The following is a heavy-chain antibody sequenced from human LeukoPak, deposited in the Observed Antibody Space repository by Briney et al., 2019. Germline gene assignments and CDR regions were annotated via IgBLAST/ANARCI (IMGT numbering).Heavy chain of an antibody. CDR1: GGSISSGGYY. J-gene: IGHJ4*02. V-gene: IGHV4-31*03. CDR2: IYYSGST. CDR3: ARGYSRSAVDY. Sequence: SETLSLTCTVSGGSISSGGYYWSWIRQHPGKGLEWIGYIYYSGSTYYNPSLKSRVTISVDASKNQFSLKLSSVTAADTAVYYCARGYSRSAVDYWGQGTLVTVSS. D-gene: IGHD2-15*01.